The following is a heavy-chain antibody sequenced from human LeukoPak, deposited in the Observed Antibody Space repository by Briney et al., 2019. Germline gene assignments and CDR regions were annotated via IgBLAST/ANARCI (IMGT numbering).Heavy chain of an antibody. CDR1: GLAFSSYA. D-gene: IGHD3-3*01. CDR3: ADYGVSGVRNNFY. J-gene: IGHJ4*02. Sequence: PGGSLTLSCAASGLAFSSYAMSWVRQAPGKGLEWVSTISLASNTFYADSVKGRFTISRDNSRNTVYLQMTSLRADDTAVYYCADYGVSGVRNNFYWGQGTLVAVSS. CDR2: ISLASNT. V-gene: IGHV3-23*01.